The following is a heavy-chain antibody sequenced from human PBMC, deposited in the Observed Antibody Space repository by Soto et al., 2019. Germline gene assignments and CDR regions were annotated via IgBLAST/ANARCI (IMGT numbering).Heavy chain of an antibody. Sequence: GSGPTLVNPTQTLALTCTFSGFSLSTSGMCVSWIRQPPGKALEWLALIDWDDDKYYSTSLKTRLTISKDTSKNQVVLTMTNMDPVDTATYYCARALGATTYYYYGMDVWGQGTTVTVSS. J-gene: IGHJ6*02. D-gene: IGHD1-26*01. V-gene: IGHV2-70*01. CDR3: ARALGATTYYYYGMDV. CDR1: GFSLSTSGMC. CDR2: IDWDDDK.